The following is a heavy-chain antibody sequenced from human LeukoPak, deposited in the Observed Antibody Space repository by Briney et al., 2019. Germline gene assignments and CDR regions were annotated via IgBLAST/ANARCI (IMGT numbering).Heavy chain of an antibody. CDR2: INHGGIA. Sequence: SETLSLTCAVYGGSFSAYSWSWIRQPPGTGLEWIGEINHGGIANYNPSLRSRVTISVDTSTNQFSLGLSSVTAADTAVYYCASTRSYCSSTSCYPIYYYGMDVWGQGTTVTVSS. CDR3: ASTRSYCSSTSCYPIYYYGMDV. V-gene: IGHV4-34*01. D-gene: IGHD2-2*01. J-gene: IGHJ6*02. CDR1: GGSFSAYS.